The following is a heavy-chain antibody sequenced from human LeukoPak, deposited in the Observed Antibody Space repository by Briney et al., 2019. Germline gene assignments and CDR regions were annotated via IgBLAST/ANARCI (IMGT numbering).Heavy chain of an antibody. Sequence: SETLSLTCAVYGGSFSGYYWSWIRQPPGKGLEWIGEINHSGSTNYNPSLKSRVTISVDTSKNQFSLKLSSVTAADTAVYYCARGRPQVRHAFDIWGQGTMVTVSS. CDR1: GGSFSGYY. CDR2: INHSGST. J-gene: IGHJ3*02. V-gene: IGHV4-34*01. CDR3: ARGRPQVRHAFDI. D-gene: IGHD6-6*01.